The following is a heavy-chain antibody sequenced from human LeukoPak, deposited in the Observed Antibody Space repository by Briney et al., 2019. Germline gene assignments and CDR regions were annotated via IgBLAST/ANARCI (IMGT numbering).Heavy chain of an antibody. CDR1: EYRFSAYW. CDR3: ARLGYCTTTSCSALDY. CDR2: IYPGDSDT. Sequence: GESLKISCKASEYRFSAYWTGWVRQMPGKGLEWMGIIYPGDSDTRYSPSFQGQVTISADKSISTAYLQWSSLKASDTAMYYCARLGYCTTTSCSALDYWGQGTLVTVSS. V-gene: IGHV5-51*01. D-gene: IGHD2-2*01. J-gene: IGHJ4*02.